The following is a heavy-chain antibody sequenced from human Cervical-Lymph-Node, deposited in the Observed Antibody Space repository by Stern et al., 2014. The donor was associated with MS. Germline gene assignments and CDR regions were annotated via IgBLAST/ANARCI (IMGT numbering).Heavy chain of an antibody. CDR3: ASAYSSSHYYFDY. V-gene: IGHV3-33*01. CDR1: GFSFSRDA. CDR2: ICYDGSNP. J-gene: IGHJ4*02. D-gene: IGHD6-13*01. Sequence: VQLVESGGGVVQPGRSLRLSCAASGFSFSRDAMHWVRQAPGQGLEWVALICYDGSNPYYADSVPGRFTISRDNFKNTLYLQMNSLRAEDTAVYYCASAYSSSHYYFDYWGQGTLVTVSS.